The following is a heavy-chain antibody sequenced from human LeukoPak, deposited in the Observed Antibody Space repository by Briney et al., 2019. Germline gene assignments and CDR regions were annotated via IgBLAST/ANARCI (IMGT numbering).Heavy chain of an antibody. CDR3: ARLGLQVVPAAILDY. Sequence: GESLKISCQGSGYSFTSYWIGWVRQMPGKGLEWMGIIYPGDSDTRYSPSFQGQVTISADKSISTAYLQWSSLKASDTAMYYCARLGLQVVPAAILDYWGQGTLVTVSS. CDR1: GYSFTSYW. D-gene: IGHD2-2*02. CDR2: IYPGDSDT. V-gene: IGHV5-51*01. J-gene: IGHJ4*02.